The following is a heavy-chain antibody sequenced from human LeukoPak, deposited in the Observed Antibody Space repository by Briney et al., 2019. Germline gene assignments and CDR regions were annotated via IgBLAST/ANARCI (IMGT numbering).Heavy chain of an antibody. CDR1: GGTFSNYA. Sequence: SVKVSCKASGGTFSNYAINWVRQAPGQGLEWMGGITPIFGTANYAQRFQGRVTITADESTSTAYMELSSLRSEDTAVYYCARWAGYCTITNCYTAFDFWGQGTLVTVSS. D-gene: IGHD2-2*02. J-gene: IGHJ4*02. CDR2: ITPIFGTA. V-gene: IGHV1-69*13. CDR3: ARWAGYCTITNCYTAFDF.